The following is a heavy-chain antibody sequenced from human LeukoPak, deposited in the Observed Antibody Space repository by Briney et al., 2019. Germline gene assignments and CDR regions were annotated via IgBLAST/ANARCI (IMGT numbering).Heavy chain of an antibody. D-gene: IGHD2-2*01. Sequence: PGGSLRLSCAASGFTFSSYGMHWVRQAPGKGLEWVAFIRYDGSNKYYADSVKGRFTISRDNSKNTLYLQMNSLRAEDTAVYYCAKISGQYQLLHYFDYWGQGTLVTVSS. V-gene: IGHV3-30*02. CDR2: IRYDGSNK. CDR3: AKISGQYQLLHYFDY. J-gene: IGHJ4*02. CDR1: GFTFSSYG.